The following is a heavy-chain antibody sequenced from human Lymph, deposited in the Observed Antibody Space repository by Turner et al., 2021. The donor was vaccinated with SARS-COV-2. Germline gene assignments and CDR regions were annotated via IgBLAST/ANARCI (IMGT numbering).Heavy chain of an antibody. CDR3: ARREWGGSLGHSDY. CDR2: SYPGDSDT. V-gene: IGHV5-51*01. CDR1: GYSFTSYW. Sequence: EVQLVQSGAEVKKPGASLKISCTGSGYSFTSYWIGWVRQMPGKGLEWMGISYPGDSDTRYSPSVQGQVNMSADKSISTAYLQWSSLKASDTAMYYCARREWGGSLGHSDYWGQGTLVTVSS. D-gene: IGHD3-3*01. J-gene: IGHJ4*02.